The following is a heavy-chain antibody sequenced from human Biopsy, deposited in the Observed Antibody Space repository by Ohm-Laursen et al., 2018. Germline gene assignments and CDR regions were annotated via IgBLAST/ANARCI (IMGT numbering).Heavy chain of an antibody. CDR2: ILSTGST. CDR3: ARVVGAATGLDS. J-gene: IGHJ4*02. CDR1: GDSISGYY. V-gene: IGHV4-59*01. D-gene: IGHD1-26*01. Sequence: SGTLSLTCAVSGDSISGYYWNWIRQPPGKRLEWIGYILSTGSTDYNPSLQSRVSISLDLSTDQFSLKVDSVTAADTAVYYCARVVGAATGLDSWGRGTPVIVSS.